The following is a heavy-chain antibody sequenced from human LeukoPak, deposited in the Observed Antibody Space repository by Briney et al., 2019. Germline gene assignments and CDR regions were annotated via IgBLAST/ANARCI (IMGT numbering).Heavy chain of an antibody. V-gene: IGHV4-59*01. D-gene: IGHD2-21*02. CDR1: GGSIRSYY. J-gene: IGHJ3*01. CDR2: IYYSGST. Sequence: SETLSLTCTVSGGSIRSYYWSWIRQPPAKGLEWIGYIYYSGSTNSNPSLESRVTISADTSKNQFSLRLRSVTAADTAVYYRALSGPRRYCGGDCYLASFDVWGQGTTVIVSS. CDR3: ALSGPRRYCGGDCYLASFDV.